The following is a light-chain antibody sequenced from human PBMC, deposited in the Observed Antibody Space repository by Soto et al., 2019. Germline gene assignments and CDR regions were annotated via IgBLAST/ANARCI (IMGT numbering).Light chain of an antibody. V-gene: IGLV1-51*01. CDR3: ATWDGSLSAGV. Sequence: QSVLTQPPSVSAAPGQKVTISCSGSSSNIGNNYVSWYQQLPGTAPKLLIYDNNERPSGIPDRFSGSKSGTSATLGITGLQTGDEADYYCATWDGSLSAGVFGGETKVTVL. CDR2: DNN. CDR1: SSNIGNNY. J-gene: IGLJ2*01.